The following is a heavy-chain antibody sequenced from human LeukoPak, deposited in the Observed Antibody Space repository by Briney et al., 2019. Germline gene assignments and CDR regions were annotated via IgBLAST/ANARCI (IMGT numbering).Heavy chain of an antibody. CDR2: IIPILAIA. J-gene: IGHJ3*02. CDR1: GGSISSYA. V-gene: IGHV1-69*04. CDR3: ARRRSRASADAFDI. Sequence: PVKVSCKASGGSISSYAISWVRQAPGQGLEWMGRIIPILAIANYAQKFQGRVTITADKFTSTAYMELSSLRSEDTAVYYCARRRSRASADAFDIWGQGTMVTVSS.